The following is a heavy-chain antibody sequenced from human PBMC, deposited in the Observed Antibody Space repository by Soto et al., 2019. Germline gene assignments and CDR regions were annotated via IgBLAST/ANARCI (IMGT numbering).Heavy chain of an antibody. CDR2: ISNSGGTT. D-gene: IGHD3-10*02. CDR1: GFTFSGYA. J-gene: IGHJ4*02. CDR3: ANGGFSMIGDY. Sequence: EVQVLESGGGLVQPGGSLRVSCVASGFTFSGYAMSWVRQAPGKGLEWVSSISNSGGTTHYADSVKGRFTISRDNSKNTLYLEMNRLRAEDTALYYCANGGFSMIGDYWGQGTLVTVSS. V-gene: IGHV3-23*01.